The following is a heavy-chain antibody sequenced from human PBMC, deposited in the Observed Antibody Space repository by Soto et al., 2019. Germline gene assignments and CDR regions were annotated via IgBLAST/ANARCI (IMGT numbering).Heavy chain of an antibody. D-gene: IGHD4-17*01. J-gene: IGHJ3*02. CDR2: IYYSGST. CDR1: GGSISSSSYY. CDR3: ARPNTVTTGYNAFDI. V-gene: IGHV4-39*01. Sequence: QLQLQESGPGLVKPSETLSLTCTVSGGSISSSSYYWGWIRQPPGKGLEWIGSIYYSGSTYYNPSLKSRVTISVDTSKNQFSLKLSSVTAADTAVYYCARPNTVTTGYNAFDIWGQGTMVTVSS.